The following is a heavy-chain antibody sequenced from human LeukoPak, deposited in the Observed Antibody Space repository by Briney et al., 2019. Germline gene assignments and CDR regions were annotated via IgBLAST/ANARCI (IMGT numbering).Heavy chain of an antibody. J-gene: IGHJ6*03. D-gene: IGHD3-3*01. CDR1: GYSISSGYY. CDR2: IYHSGST. V-gene: IGHV4-38-2*01. Sequence: PSETLSLTCAVSGYSISSGYYWGWIRQPPGKGLEWIGSIYHSGSTYCNPSLKSRVTISVDTSKNQFSLKLSSVTAADTAVYYCARVGYYDFWSPAYYYYYMDVWGKGTTVTVSS. CDR3: ARVGYYDFWSPAYYYYYMDV.